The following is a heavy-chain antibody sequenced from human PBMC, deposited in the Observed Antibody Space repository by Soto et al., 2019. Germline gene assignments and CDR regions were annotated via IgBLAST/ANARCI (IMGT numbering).Heavy chain of an antibody. J-gene: IGHJ4*02. CDR1: GGSMSGYY. D-gene: IGHD6-6*01. CDR2: VYYTGST. Sequence: QVQLQESGPGLVKPSETLSLTCRVSGGSMSGYYWSWVRLAPVKGLEWIGYVYYTGSTNYNPSLQSRVSISVDTSNKHFSLSLSLVTAAHTAVYFCARSIAVPSGHIDHWGQGIRVTISS. V-gene: IGHV4-59*01. CDR3: ARSIAVPSGHIDH.